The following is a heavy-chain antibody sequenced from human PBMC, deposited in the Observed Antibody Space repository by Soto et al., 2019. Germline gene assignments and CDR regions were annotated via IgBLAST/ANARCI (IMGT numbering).Heavy chain of an antibody. Sequence: SETLSLTCDVNGGPFSGYYWNWIRQPPGKGLEWIGEINHSGSTNYNPSLKSRVTISVDTSKNQFSLKLSSVTAADTAVYYCARRVLEWLLSRFDPWGQGTLVTVSS. CDR1: GGPFSGYY. J-gene: IGHJ5*02. CDR2: INHSGST. D-gene: IGHD3-3*01. CDR3: ARRVLEWLLSRFDP. V-gene: IGHV4-34*01.